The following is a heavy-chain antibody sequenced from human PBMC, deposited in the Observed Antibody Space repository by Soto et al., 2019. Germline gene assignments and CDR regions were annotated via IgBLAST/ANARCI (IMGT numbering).Heavy chain of an antibody. CDR1: GYTFTSYY. D-gene: IGHD4-17*01. CDR2: SSASDGNT. V-gene: IGHV1-18*04. CDR3: ASGGGDDPLFDI. Sequence: GASVQVSCKASGYTFTSYYMHWVRQAPGQGLGWMGWSSASDGNTSYAQKIQGRVTMTTDTSTSTAYMELRSLRSDDTAVYYCASGGGDDPLFDIWGQGTMVTVSS. J-gene: IGHJ3*02.